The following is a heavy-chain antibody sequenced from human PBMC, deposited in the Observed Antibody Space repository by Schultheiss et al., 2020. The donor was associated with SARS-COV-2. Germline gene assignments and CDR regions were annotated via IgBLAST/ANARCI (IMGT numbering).Heavy chain of an antibody. J-gene: IGHJ6*02. V-gene: IGHV3-48*04. CDR2: ISSSSSTI. Sequence: GGSLRLSCAASGFTFSSYSMNWVRQAPGKGLEWVSYISSSSSTIYYADSVKGRFTISRDNAKNSLYLQMNSLRAEDTAVYYCARGTYKQQLVHYYYGMDVWGQGTTVTVSS. CDR1: GFTFSSYS. CDR3: ARGTYKQQLVHYYYGMDV. D-gene: IGHD6-13*01.